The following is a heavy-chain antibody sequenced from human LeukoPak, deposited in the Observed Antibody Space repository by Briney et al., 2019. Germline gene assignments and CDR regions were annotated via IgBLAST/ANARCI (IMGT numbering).Heavy chain of an antibody. D-gene: IGHD3-10*01. Sequence: KPSETLSLTCTVSGGSISSYYWSWIRQPPGKGLEWIGYIYYSGSTNYNPSLKSRVTISVDTSKNQFSLKLSSVTAADTAVYYCARGKGLLWFGERNWFDPWGQGTLVTVSS. CDR2: IYYSGST. J-gene: IGHJ5*02. CDR1: GGSISSYY. CDR3: ARGKGLLWFGERNWFDP. V-gene: IGHV4-59*12.